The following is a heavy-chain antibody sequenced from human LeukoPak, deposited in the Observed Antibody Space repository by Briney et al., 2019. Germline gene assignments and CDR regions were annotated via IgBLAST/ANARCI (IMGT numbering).Heavy chain of an antibody. D-gene: IGHD3-16*01. V-gene: IGHV3-21*06. J-gene: IGHJ5*02. CDR1: GFTFSSYA. CDR3: ARADMITFGGITLDWFDP. Sequence: GGSLRLSCAASGFTFSSYAMNWVRQAPGKGLEWVSSISSSSSYIYYADSVKGRFTISRDNAKNSLYLQMISLRAEDTAVYYCARADMITFGGITLDWFDPWGQGTLVTVSS. CDR2: ISSSSSYI.